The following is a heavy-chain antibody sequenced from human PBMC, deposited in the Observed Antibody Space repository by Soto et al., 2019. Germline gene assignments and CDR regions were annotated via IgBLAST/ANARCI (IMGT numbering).Heavy chain of an antibody. D-gene: IGHD5-18*01. CDR1: GGTFSSYA. V-gene: IGHV1-69*13. J-gene: IGHJ6*02. CDR2: IIPIFGTA. CDR3: ARGDSSTRDYYCYYGMDV. Sequence: ASVKVSCKASGGTFSSYAISWVRQAPGQGLEWMGGIIPIFGTANYAQKFQGRVTITADESTSTAYMELSSLRSEDTAVYYCARGDSSTRDYYCYYGMDVWGQGTTVTVSS.